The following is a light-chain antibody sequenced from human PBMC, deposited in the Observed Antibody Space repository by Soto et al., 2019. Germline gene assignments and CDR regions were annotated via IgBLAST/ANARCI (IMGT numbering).Light chain of an antibody. CDR2: GAS. CDR3: LQPNSYPLT. Sequence: EIELTQFPGAMCLSPGARATLSYRSSQSVGSNYLAWYQQRPGQPPNPLIFGASHRAPDIPDRVIGSGSGTDFTLTISSLQPEECATDYCLQPNSYPLTFCGGTKVDIK. J-gene: IGKJ4*01. V-gene: IGKV3-20*01. CDR1: QSVGSNY.